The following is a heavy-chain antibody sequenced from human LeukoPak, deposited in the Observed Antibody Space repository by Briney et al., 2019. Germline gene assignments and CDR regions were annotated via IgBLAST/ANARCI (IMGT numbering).Heavy chain of an antibody. V-gene: IGHV3-23*01. Sequence: PGGSLRLSCAASGFTFSSYAMSWVRQAPGKGLEWVSAISGSGGSTYYADSVKGRFTISRDNSKNTLYLQMNSLRAEDTAVYYCAKAYEGVRGTYRKFDYWGQGALVTVSS. D-gene: IGHD3-16*02. CDR1: GFTFSSYA. CDR2: ISGSGGST. CDR3: AKAYEGVRGTYRKFDY. J-gene: IGHJ4*02.